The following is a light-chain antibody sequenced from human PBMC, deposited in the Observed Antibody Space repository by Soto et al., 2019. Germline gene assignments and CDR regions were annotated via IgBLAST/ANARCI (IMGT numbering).Light chain of an antibody. V-gene: IGKV3-20*01. CDR1: QSVSSSY. J-gene: IGKJ4*01. Sequence: EIVLTQSPGTLSLAPGERATLSCRASQSVSSSYLAWYQQRPGQAPRLVIHGASSRATGIPDRFSGSGSGTELTLTISRLEPEDSAVYYCQQYGSSSLTFGGGTKVDIK. CDR2: GAS. CDR3: QQYGSSSLT.